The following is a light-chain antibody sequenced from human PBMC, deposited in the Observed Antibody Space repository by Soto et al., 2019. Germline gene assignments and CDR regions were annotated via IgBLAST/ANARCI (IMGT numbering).Light chain of an antibody. CDR1: QGISQY. J-gene: IGKJ2*01. V-gene: IGKV1-39*01. Sequence: IHLTRCASLLSASVGDRSTITCRASQGISQYVAWYQQKPGKAPKLLIYAASTLQTGVPSRFTGSGSGTDFTLTIISLQPEDYATYFCQQSYSMPYAFGPGTKVDIK. CDR2: AAS. CDR3: QQSYSMPYA.